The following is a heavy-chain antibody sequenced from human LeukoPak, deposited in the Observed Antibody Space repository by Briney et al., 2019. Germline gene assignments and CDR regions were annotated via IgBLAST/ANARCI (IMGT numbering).Heavy chain of an antibody. Sequence: PSETLSLTCAVYGGSFSGFFWSWIRQPPGKGLEWIGEITHSGSTNYNPSLKSRVTISVDTSKNQFSLKLTSVTAADTAVYYCARHDATQNDFDYWGQGTLVTVSS. D-gene: IGHD4/OR15-4a*01. CDR1: GGSFSGFF. V-gene: IGHV4-34*01. CDR3: ARHDATQNDFDY. J-gene: IGHJ4*02. CDR2: ITHSGST.